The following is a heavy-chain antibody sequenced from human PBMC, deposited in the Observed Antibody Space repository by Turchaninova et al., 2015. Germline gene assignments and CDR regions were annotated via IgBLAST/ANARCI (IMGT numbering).Heavy chain of an antibody. CDR2: IYPDDSDT. D-gene: IGHD6-19*01. J-gene: IGHJ5*02. V-gene: IGHV5-51*01. Sequence: EGQLVQSGAEVQKPGESRKISCKGSGSSLTSYWIGWGRQIPGKGLDGMGVIYPDDSDTRYSPSFQGQFTISADKSISTAYLQWSSLKASDTAMYYCARSGGSAWYWFDPWGQGTLVTVSS. CDR3: ARSGGSAWYWFDP. CDR1: GSSLTSYW.